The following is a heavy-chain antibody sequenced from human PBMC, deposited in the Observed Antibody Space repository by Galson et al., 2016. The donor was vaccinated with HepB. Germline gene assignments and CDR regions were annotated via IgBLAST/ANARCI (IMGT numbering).Heavy chain of an antibody. Sequence: SVRLSCAASGFSFNNYAMSWVRQAPGKGLGWVSGISGSGGSTYSADSVKGRFTISRDNSKNTLYLQMNSLRAEDTAVYYCAKEDSMIVVGGFDYWGQGTLVTVSS. CDR2: ISGSGGST. D-gene: IGHD3-22*01. CDR3: AKEDSMIVVGGFDY. V-gene: IGHV3-23*01. CDR1: GFSFNNYA. J-gene: IGHJ4*02.